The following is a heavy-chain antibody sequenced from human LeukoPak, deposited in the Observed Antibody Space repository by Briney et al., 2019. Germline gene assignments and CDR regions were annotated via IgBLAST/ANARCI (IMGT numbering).Heavy chain of an antibody. CDR1: GFTFSDYY. J-gene: IGHJ4*02. CDR2: ISGSGGST. V-gene: IGHV3-23*01. D-gene: IGHD3-9*01. Sequence: GGSLRLSCAASGFTFSDYYMSWIRQAPGKGLEWVSAISGSGGSTYYADSVKGRFTISRDNSKNTLYLQMNSLRAEDTAVYYCAKEGYYDILTGYSYFDYWGQGTLVTVSS. CDR3: AKEGYYDILTGYSYFDY.